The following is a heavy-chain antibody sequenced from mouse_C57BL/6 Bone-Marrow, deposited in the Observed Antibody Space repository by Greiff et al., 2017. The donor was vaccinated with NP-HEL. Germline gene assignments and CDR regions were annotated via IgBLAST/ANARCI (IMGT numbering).Heavy chain of an antibody. Sequence: VQLQQSGPVLVKPGASVKMSCKASGYTFTDYYMNWVKQSHGKSLEWIGVINPYNGGTSYNQKFKGKATLTVDKSSSTAYMELNSLTSEDSAVYYCARRLLTWFAYWGQGTLVTVSA. J-gene: IGHJ3*01. D-gene: IGHD1-1*01. CDR1: GYTFTDYY. V-gene: IGHV1-19*01. CDR3: ARRLLTWFAY. CDR2: INPYNGGT.